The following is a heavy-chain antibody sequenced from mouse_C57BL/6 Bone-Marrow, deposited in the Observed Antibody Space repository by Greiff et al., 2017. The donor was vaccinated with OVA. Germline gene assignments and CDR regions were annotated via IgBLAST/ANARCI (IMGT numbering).Heavy chain of an antibody. Sequence: EVQGVESGGGLVQSGRSLRLSCATSGFTFSDFYMEWVRQAPGKGLEWIAASRNKANDYTTEYSASVKGRFIVSRDTSQSILYLQMNALRAEDTAIYYCARDAIRDAMDYWGQGTSVTVSS. J-gene: IGHJ4*01. V-gene: IGHV7-1*01. CDR3: ARDAIRDAMDY. CDR2: SRNKANDYTT. D-gene: IGHD2-12*01. CDR1: GFTFSDFY.